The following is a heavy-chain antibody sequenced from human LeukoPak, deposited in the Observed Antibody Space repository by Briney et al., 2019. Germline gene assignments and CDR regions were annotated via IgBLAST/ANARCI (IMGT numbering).Heavy chain of an antibody. Sequence: SQTLSLTCTVSGGSISSGSYYWSWIRQPAGKGLEWIGRIYTSGSTNYNPSLKSRVTISVDTSKNQFSPKLSSVTAADTAVYYCARGQQLEGYYFDYWGQGTLVTVSS. J-gene: IGHJ4*02. V-gene: IGHV4-61*02. CDR3: ARGQQLEGYYFDY. D-gene: IGHD6-13*01. CDR2: IYTSGST. CDR1: GGSISSGSYY.